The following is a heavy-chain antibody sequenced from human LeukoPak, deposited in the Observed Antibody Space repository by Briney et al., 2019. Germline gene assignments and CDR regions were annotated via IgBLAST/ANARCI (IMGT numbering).Heavy chain of an antibody. CDR2: IYYSGST. V-gene: IGHV4-59*12. J-gene: IGHJ4*02. CDR3: ARDSNVVPFDY. Sequence: PSETLSLTCTVSGGSISSYYWSWIRQPPGKGLEWIGYIYYSGSTYYNPSLKSRVTISVDTSKNQFSLKLSSVTTADTAVYYCARDSNVVPFDYWGQGTLVTVSS. D-gene: IGHD2-21*01. CDR1: GGSISSYY.